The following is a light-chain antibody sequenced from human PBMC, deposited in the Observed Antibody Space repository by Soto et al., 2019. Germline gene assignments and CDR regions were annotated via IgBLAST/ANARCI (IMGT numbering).Light chain of an antibody. CDR3: QHYGTRT. Sequence: EIVLTQSPGTLSLSPGERATLSCRASQSVSSSYLAWYQQKPGQAPRLLIYGASTTALGIPDRFSGSGSGTDFTLTISRLEPEDFAVYYCQHYGTRTFGPGTKVDIK. CDR2: GAS. CDR1: QSVSSSY. V-gene: IGKV3-20*01. J-gene: IGKJ3*01.